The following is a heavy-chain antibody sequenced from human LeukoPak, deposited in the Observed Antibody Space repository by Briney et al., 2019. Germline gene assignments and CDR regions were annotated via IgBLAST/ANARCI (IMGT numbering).Heavy chain of an antibody. Sequence: PSETLSLTCTVSGGSTSSDSYYWAWIRQPPGTGLEWIASIYYSGSTYYNPSLKSRVTISVDTSRNQFSLKLSSVTAADTAVYYCASLAVAGLSEGYWGQGTLVIVSS. V-gene: IGHV4-39*01. CDR2: IYYSGST. CDR3: ASLAVAGLSEGY. J-gene: IGHJ4*02. CDR1: GGSTSSDSYY. D-gene: IGHD6-19*01.